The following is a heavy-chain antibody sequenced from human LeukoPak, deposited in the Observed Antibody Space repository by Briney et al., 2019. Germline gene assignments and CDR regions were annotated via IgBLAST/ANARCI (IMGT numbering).Heavy chain of an antibody. CDR2: ISGSGGST. CDR3: AKVMGYYDSSGYYYVSCDY. J-gene: IGHJ4*02. Sequence: GGSLRLSCAASGFTFSSYAMSWVRQAPGKGLEWVSAISGSGGSTYYADSVKGRFTISRGNSKNTLYLQMNSLRAEDTAVYYCAKVMGYYDSSGYYYVSCDYWGQGTLVTVSS. D-gene: IGHD3-22*01. CDR1: GFTFSSYA. V-gene: IGHV3-23*01.